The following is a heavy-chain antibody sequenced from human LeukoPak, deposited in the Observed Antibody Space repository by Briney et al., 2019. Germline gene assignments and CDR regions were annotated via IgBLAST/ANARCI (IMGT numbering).Heavy chain of an antibody. V-gene: IGHV3-7*01. CDR1: GFTFSSYS. J-gene: IGHJ3*02. Sequence: GGSLRLSCAASGFTFSSYSMNWVRQAPGKGLEWVANIKQDGSEKYYVDSVKGRFTISRDNAKNSLYLQMNSLRAEDTAVYYCARGVEPTFILTGPTSPPYGAFDIWGQGTMVTVSS. D-gene: IGHD3-9*01. CDR2: IKQDGSEK. CDR3: ARGVEPTFILTGPTSPPYGAFDI.